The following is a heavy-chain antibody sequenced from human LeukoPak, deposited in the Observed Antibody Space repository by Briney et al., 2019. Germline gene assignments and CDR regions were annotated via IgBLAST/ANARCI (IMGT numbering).Heavy chain of an antibody. V-gene: IGHV4-59*08. D-gene: IGHD5-18*01. Sequence: PSETLSPTCTVSGGSISSYYWSWIRRPPGKGLEWVGHIYSSGSTNYNPSLKSRVTISVDTSKNQFSLKLSSVTAADTAVYYCARHRGYSYGPPRDLDYWGQGTLVTVSS. J-gene: IGHJ4*02. CDR3: ARHRGYSYGPPRDLDY. CDR1: GGSISSYY. CDR2: IYSSGST.